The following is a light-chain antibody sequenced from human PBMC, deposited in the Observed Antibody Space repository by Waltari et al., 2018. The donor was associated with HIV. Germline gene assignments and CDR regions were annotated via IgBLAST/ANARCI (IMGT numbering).Light chain of an antibody. V-gene: IGKV1-5*03. CDR3: QHYSSDPLT. J-gene: IGKJ4*01. CDR2: KAS. Sequence: DIQMTQSLSTVSASVGDKIIITCRASQSISNWLAWFQQKPGKAPKLLIYKASNLESGVPSRFSGSGSGTEFTLTINSLQPDDFATYFCQHYSSDPLTFGRGTRVEVK. CDR1: QSISNW.